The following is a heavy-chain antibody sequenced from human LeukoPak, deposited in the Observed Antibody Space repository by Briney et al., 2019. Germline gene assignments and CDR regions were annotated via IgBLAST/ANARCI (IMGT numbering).Heavy chain of an antibody. CDR1: GYTFTSYD. D-gene: IGHD6-13*01. CDR3: ARGTIAAAGTPFFDY. Sequence: ASVKVSCKASGYTFTSYDINWVRQAIGQGLEWMGWMNPNSGNTGYAQKFQGRVTMTRNTSISTAYMELSSLRSEDTAVYYCARGTIAAAGTPFFDYWGQGTLVTVSS. J-gene: IGHJ4*02. CDR2: MNPNSGNT. V-gene: IGHV1-8*01.